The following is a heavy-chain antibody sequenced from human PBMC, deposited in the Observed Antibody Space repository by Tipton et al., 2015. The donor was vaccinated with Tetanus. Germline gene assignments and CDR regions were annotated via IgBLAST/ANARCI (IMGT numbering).Heavy chain of an antibody. J-gene: IGHJ5*02. V-gene: IGHV3-21*01. CDR2: ISSSSTFI. Sequence: GSLRLSCAASGFTFSDYSMTWVRQAPGKGLEWVSFISSSSTFIYYADSVKGRFTISRDNAANSMYVQMNSLRVEDTAVYYCARGSSDKGAKNWLDPWGQGTLVTVSS. CDR1: GFTFSDYS. CDR3: ARGSSDKGAKNWLDP. D-gene: IGHD6-19*01.